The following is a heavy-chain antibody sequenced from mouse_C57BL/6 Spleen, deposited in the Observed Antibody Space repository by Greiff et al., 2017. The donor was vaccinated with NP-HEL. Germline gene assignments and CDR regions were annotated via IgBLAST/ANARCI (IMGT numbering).Heavy chain of an antibody. CDR2: IDPSDSYT. V-gene: IGHV1-59*01. D-gene: IGHD2-1*01. J-gene: IGHJ4*01. CDR3: ARIYGNYDYYAMDY. CDR1: GYTFTSYW. Sequence: QVQLQQPGAELVRPGTSVKLSCKASGYTFTSYWMHWVKQRPGQGLEWIGVIDPSDSYTNYTQKFKGKATLTVDTSSSTAYMQLSSLTSEDSAVYYCARIYGNYDYYAMDYWGQGTSVTVSS.